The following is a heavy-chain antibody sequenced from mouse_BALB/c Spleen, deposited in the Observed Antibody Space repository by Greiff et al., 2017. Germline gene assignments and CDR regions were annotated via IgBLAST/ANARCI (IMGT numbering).Heavy chain of an antibody. CDR1: GYTFSSYW. V-gene: IGHV1-9*01. CDR2: ILPGSGST. J-gene: IGHJ4*01. Sequence: QVQLQQSGAELMKPGASVKISCKATGYTFSSYWIEWVKQRPGHGLEWIGEILPGSGSTNYNEKFKGKATFTADTSSNTAYMQLSSLTSEDSAVYYCGKNFYDRYAMDYWGQGTSGNGSS. CDR3: GKNFYDRYAMDY. D-gene: IGHD2-12*01.